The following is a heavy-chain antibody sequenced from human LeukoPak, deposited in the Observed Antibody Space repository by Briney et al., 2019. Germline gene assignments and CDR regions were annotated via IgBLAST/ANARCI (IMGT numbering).Heavy chain of an antibody. D-gene: IGHD3-9*01. CDR1: GLTFSSYG. CDR2: VRYEGTNK. J-gene: IGHJ6*03. V-gene: IGHV3-30*02. CDR3: ARHRGEYYDILTGYYKSGYYYYMDV. Sequence: GGSLRLSCAASGLTFSSYGMHWVRQAPGKGLDWVAFVRYEGTNKYYADSVKGRFTISRDNSKNTLYLQMNSLRTEDTAVYYCARHRGEYYDILTGYYKSGYYYYMDVWGKGTTVTISS.